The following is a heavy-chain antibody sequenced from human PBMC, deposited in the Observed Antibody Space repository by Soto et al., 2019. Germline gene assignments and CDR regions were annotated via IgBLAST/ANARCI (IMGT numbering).Heavy chain of an antibody. J-gene: IGHJ6*02. CDR2: INHSGST. D-gene: IGHD6-19*01. CDR1: GGSFSGYY. Sequence: PSEPLSLTCAVYGGSFSGYYWSWIRQPPGKGLEWIGEINHSGSTNYNPTLNSRVTISVDTSKNQFSLKLSSVTAADTAVYYCARTQYSSGWYYHYYGMDVWGQGTTVTVSS. CDR3: ARTQYSSGWYYHYYGMDV. V-gene: IGHV4-34*01.